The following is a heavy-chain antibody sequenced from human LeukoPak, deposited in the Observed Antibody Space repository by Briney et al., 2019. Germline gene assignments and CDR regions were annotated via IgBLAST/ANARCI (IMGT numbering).Heavy chain of an antibody. J-gene: IGHJ4*02. CDR1: GGSISSGDYY. V-gene: IGHV4-30-4*01. D-gene: IGHD3-3*01. CDR3: ARSYDFWSGYSLDY. CDR2: IYYTGST. Sequence: SQTLSLTCTVSGGSISSGDYYWTWIRQPPGKGLEWIGYIYYTGSTYYNPSLKSRVTISVDTSKNQFSLKLSSVTAADTAVYYCARSYDFWSGYSLDYWXQGTLVTVSS.